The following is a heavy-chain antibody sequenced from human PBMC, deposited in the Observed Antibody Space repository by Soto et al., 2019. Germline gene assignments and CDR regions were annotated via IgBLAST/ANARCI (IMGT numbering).Heavy chain of an antibody. Sequence: VGSLRLSCAASGFIFENFGMSWVRQAPGKGLEWISSISGSGFKKYYADSVKGRFTISRDNSRSTVYLELNNLSAEDTAVYHCAKNQGVELVPLATVDWFDPWGQGSVVTVSS. CDR1: GFIFENFG. V-gene: IGHV3-23*01. CDR3: AKNQGVELVPLATVDWFDP. D-gene: IGHD1-26*01. J-gene: IGHJ5*02. CDR2: ISGSGFKK.